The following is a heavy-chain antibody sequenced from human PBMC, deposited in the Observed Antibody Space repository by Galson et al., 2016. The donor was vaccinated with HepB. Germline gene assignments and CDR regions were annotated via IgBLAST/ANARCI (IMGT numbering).Heavy chain of an antibody. V-gene: IGHV3-53*01. CDR3: AREFQYESRGFAYKRPFDY. J-gene: IGHJ4*02. D-gene: IGHD3-22*01. Sequence: SLRLSCAASGFSVSKFNLIWVRQAPGEGLEWISTIYNDGSTHYADSVRGRFTFSRDNSKNTLYLQMNNLRADDTAVYYCAREFQYESRGFAYKRPFDYWGQGTLVTVAS. CDR2: IYNDGST. CDR1: GFSVSKFN.